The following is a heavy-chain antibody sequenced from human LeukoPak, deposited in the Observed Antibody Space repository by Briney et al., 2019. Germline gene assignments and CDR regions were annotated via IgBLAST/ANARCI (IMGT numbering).Heavy chain of an antibody. Sequence: GGSLRLSCAASGFTFSSYWMSWVRQAPGKGLEWVANINQGGSETYYVDSVKGRFTISRDNAKKSLFLQMNSLRAEDTAVYYCTKGRSNHYWGQGTLVTVST. V-gene: IGHV3-7*01. J-gene: IGHJ4*02. D-gene: IGHD4-11*01. CDR3: TKGRSNHY. CDR1: GFTFSSYW. CDR2: INQGGSET.